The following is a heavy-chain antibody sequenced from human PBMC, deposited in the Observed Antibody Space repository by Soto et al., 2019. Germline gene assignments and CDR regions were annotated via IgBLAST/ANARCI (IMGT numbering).Heavy chain of an antibody. CDR3: ARRKERSGPHYFDS. J-gene: IGHJ4*02. CDR2: MNPYNGNA. CDR1: GYTFITDD. Sequence: ASVKVSCKASGYTFITDDINWVRQAPGQVLEWMGLMNPYNGNAGYAQKFQGRVTMTRNTSISTAYMELSSLKSNDTAVYFCARRKERSGPHYFDSWGQGTLVTVSS. V-gene: IGHV1-8*01. D-gene: IGHD1-1*01.